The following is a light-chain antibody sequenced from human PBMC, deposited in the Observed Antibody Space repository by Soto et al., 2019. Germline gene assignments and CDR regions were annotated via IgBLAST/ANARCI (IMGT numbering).Light chain of an antibody. V-gene: IGLV2-23*02. CDR3: CSYAGSNVFV. J-gene: IGLJ1*01. CDR1: NSDIGNYNI. Sequence: QSALTQPASVSGSPGQSITISCTGSNSDIGNYNIGSWYQQHPDKAPQLIIYEVTKRPSGVSNRFSGSKSGNTASLTISGLQAEDEGGYHCCSYAGSNVFVFGPWTKVTVL. CDR2: EVT.